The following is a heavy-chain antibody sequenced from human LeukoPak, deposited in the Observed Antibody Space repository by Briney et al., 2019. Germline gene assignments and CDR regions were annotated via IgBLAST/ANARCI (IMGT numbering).Heavy chain of an antibody. J-gene: IGHJ4*03. CDR3: ARGPTISETGYFDF. Sequence: SETLSLTCADYGGSFSRYYWRWIRQSPGKGLEWIAEIDHRGDTNYNPSVKSRVTISVDTSKNQFSLKVRSLSAADTAVYYCARGPTISETGYFDFWGQGTLVTVSS. CDR1: GGSFSRYY. CDR2: IDHRGDT. V-gene: IGHV4-34*01. D-gene: IGHD1-1*01.